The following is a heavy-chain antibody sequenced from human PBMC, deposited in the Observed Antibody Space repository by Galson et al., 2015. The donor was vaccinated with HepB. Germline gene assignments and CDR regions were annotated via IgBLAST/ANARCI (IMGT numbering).Heavy chain of an antibody. CDR2: INTTGAYI. J-gene: IGHJ4*02. Sequence: SLRLSCAASGFTFTHLNMHWVRQDPGKGLEWVSSINTTGAYIYHSDSVKGRFTISRDNTKNSLYLQMSDLKVEDTTVYYCVGDRPLGTSFDFWGQGTLVTVSS. CDR3: VGDRPLGTSFDF. CDR1: GFTFTHLN. V-gene: IGHV3-21*01. D-gene: IGHD7-27*01.